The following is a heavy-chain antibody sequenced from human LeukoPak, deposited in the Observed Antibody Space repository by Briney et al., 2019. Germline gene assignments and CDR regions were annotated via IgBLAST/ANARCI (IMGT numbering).Heavy chain of an antibody. V-gene: IGHV3-21*01. Sequence: GGSLRLSCAASGFTFSSYSMNWVRQAPGKGLEWVSSISSSSYIYYADSVKGRFTISRDNAKNSLYLQMNSLRAEDTAVYYCARDERSSSWWGGAFDIWGQGTMVTVSS. CDR3: ARDERSSSWWGGAFDI. CDR2: ISSSSYI. J-gene: IGHJ3*02. CDR1: GFTFSSYS. D-gene: IGHD6-13*01.